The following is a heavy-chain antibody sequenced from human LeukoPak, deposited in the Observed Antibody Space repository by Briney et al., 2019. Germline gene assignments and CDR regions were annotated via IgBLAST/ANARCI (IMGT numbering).Heavy chain of an antibody. CDR2: ISSSGSTI. D-gene: IGHD3-10*01. CDR1: GFTFNSYE. CDR3: ARVSGVKYYYYGMDV. J-gene: IGHJ6*02. V-gene: IGHV3-48*03. Sequence: GGSLRLSCAASGFTFNSYEMNWVRQAPGKGLEWVSYISSSGSTIYYADSVKGRFTISRDNAKNSLYLQMNSLRAEDTAVYYCARVSGVKYYYYGMDVWGQGTTVTVSS.